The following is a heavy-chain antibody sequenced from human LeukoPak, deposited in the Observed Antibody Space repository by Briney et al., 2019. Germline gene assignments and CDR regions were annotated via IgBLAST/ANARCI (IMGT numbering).Heavy chain of an antibody. D-gene: IGHD3-22*01. CDR1: GDSVSSNSAA. CDR3: ARAKDSSGYYYNWFDP. CDR2: TYYRSKWYN. V-gene: IGHV6-1*01. Sequence: SQTLSLTCAISGDSVSSNSAAWNWIRQSPSRGLEWLGRTYYRSKWYNDYAVSVKSRITINPDTSKNQFSLQLNSVTPEDTAMYYCARAKDSSGYYYNWFDPWGQGTLVTVSS. J-gene: IGHJ5*02.